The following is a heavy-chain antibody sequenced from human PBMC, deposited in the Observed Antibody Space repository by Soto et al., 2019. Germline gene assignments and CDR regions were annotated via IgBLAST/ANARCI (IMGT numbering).Heavy chain of an antibody. J-gene: IGHJ6*02. CDR1: GYTFTSYY. V-gene: IGHV1-46*03. D-gene: IGHD3-16*01. Sequence: QVQLVQSGAEVKKPGASVKVSCKASGYTFTSYYMHWVRQAPGQGLEWMGIINPSGGSTSYAQKFHGRVTMTRDTSTRTVYMERSSLRSEDTAVYYCARYDCVWGGSHGMDVWGQGTTVPVSS. CDR2: INPSGGST. CDR3: ARYDCVWGGSHGMDV.